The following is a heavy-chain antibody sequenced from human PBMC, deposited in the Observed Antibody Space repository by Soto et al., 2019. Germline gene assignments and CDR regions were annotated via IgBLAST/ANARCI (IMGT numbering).Heavy chain of an antibody. CDR1: GGSISSGGYY. V-gene: IGHV4-31*03. D-gene: IGHD4-17*01. J-gene: IGHJ6*02. CDR3: ARAPMGTVTNYYYYYGMDV. CDR2: IYYSGST. Sequence: QVQLQESGPGLVKPSQTLSLTCTVSGGSISSGGYYWSWIRQHPGKGLEWIGYIYYSGSTYYNPSLKRRVTRSVDTSKNQFSLKLSSVTAADTAVYYCARAPMGTVTNYYYYYGMDVWGQGTTVTVSS.